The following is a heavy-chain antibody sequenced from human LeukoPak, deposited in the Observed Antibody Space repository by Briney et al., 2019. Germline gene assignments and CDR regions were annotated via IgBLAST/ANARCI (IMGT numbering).Heavy chain of an antibody. CDR3: TTSSSAWSGYPGVDY. V-gene: IGHV3-23*01. D-gene: IGHD3-3*01. J-gene: IGHJ4*02. CDR2: ISGSGGST. CDR1: GFTFSSYA. Sequence: GGSLRLSCAASGFTFSSYAMSWVRQAPGKGLEWVSAISGSGGSTYYADSVRGRFTISRDNSKNMLYLQMNSLRAEDTAVYYCTTSSSAWSGYPGVDYWGQGTLVTVSS.